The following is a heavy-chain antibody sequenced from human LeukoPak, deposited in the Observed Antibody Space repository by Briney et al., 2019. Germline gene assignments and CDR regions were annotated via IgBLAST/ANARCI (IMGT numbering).Heavy chain of an antibody. J-gene: IGHJ4*02. D-gene: IGHD1-14*01. Sequence: PGGSLRLSCAASGFSFSSYSMNWVRQAPGKGLEWVSSISSSSSYIYYADSVKGRFTISRDNSKNTLYLQMNSLRAEDTAVYYCAKVDRGASPGWGQGTLVTVSS. V-gene: IGHV3-21*04. CDR3: AKVDRGASPG. CDR2: ISSSSSYI. CDR1: GFSFSSYS.